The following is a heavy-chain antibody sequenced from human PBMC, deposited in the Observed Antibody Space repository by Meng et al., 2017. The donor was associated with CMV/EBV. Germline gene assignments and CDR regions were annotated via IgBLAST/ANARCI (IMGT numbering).Heavy chain of an antibody. CDR1: GCTFTGYY. CDR3: ARDWVVPAALDY. Sequence: ASVKVSCKASGCTFTGYYMHWVRQAPGQGLEWMGWINPNSGGTNYAQKFQGRVTMTRDTSISTAYMELSRLRSDDTAVYYCARDWVVPAALDYWGQGTLVTVSS. J-gene: IGHJ4*02. V-gene: IGHV1-2*02. CDR2: INPNSGGT. D-gene: IGHD2-2*01.